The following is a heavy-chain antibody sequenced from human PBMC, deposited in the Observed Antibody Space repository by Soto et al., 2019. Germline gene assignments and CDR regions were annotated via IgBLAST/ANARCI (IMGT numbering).Heavy chain of an antibody. Sequence: ASVKVSCKASGYTFTGYYMHWVRQAPGQGLEWMGWINAGNGNTKYSQKFQGRVTITRDTSASTAYMELSSLRSEDTAVYYCARGDGYYYFDYWGQGTLVTVSS. CDR2: INAGNGNT. V-gene: IGHV1-3*01. J-gene: IGHJ4*02. CDR1: GYTFTGYY. D-gene: IGHD3-22*01. CDR3: ARGDGYYYFDY.